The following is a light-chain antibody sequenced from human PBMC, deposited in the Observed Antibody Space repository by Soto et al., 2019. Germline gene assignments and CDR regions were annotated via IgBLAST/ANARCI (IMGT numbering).Light chain of an antibody. CDR1: SSNIGAGYD. CDR2: FNA. V-gene: IGLV1-40*01. J-gene: IGLJ3*02. Sequence: QAVVMQAPSVSGAPGQRVTISCTGSSSNIGAGYDVHWYQQFPGTAPRLLIFFNANRPSGVPDRFSASKSDTSASLVINGLQSEDEADYYCQSFDLSLSASVFGGGTKLTVL. CDR3: QSFDLSLSASV.